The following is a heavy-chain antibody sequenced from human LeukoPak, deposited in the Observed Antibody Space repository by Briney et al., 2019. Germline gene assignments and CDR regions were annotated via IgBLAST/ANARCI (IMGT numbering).Heavy chain of an antibody. CDR2: IYHSGST. V-gene: IGHV4-38-2*01. CDR3: ARGDYYDSGSSPRHDY. CDR1: GYSISSGYY. Sequence: PSETLSLTCAVSGYSISSGYYWGWIRQPPGEGLGWIGSIYHSGSTYYNPSLKGRVTISVDTSKNKFSLKLSSVTAADTAVYYCARGDYYDSGSSPRHDYWGQGTLVTVSS. D-gene: IGHD3-10*01. J-gene: IGHJ4*02.